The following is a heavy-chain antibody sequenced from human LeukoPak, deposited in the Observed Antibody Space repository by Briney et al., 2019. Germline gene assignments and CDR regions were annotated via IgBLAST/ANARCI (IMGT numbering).Heavy chain of an antibody. CDR1: GFTVSSNY. J-gene: IGHJ4*02. V-gene: IGHV3-21*01. D-gene: IGHD6-13*01. Sequence: GGSLRLSCVVSGFTVSSNYMSWVRQAPGKGLEWVSSISSSSSYIYYADSVKGRFTISRDNAKNSLYLQMNSLRAEDTAVYYCARASGTGDYWGQGTLVTVSS. CDR2: ISSSSSYI. CDR3: ARASGTGDY.